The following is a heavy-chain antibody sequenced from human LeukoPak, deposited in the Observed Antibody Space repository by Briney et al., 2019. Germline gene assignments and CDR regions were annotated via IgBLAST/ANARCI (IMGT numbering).Heavy chain of an antibody. V-gene: IGHV3-23*01. Sequence: GDSLRLSCAASGFSFNIYAMSWVRQAPGKGLEWVAAIDRSGGSTFYADSVKGRFTISRDNSKNTLYLQMNSLRAEDTAVYYCAKGGYYFDYWGQGTLVTVSS. CDR1: GFSFNIYA. CDR2: IDRSGGST. CDR3: AKGGYYFDY. J-gene: IGHJ4*02.